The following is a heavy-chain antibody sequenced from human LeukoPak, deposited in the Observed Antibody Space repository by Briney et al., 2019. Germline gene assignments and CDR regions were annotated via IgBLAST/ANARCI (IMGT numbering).Heavy chain of an antibody. CDR1: GYTFSSYG. CDR3: ARVNYGGNSDGYYYYYMDV. J-gene: IGHJ6*03. D-gene: IGHD4-23*01. Sequence: ASVKVSCKASGYTFSSYGISWVRQAPGQGLEWLGGIIPIFGTANYAQEFQGRVTITADKSTSTAYMELSSLRSEDTAVYYCARVNYGGNSDGYYYYYMDVWGKGTTVTVSS. CDR2: IIPIFGTA. V-gene: IGHV1-69*06.